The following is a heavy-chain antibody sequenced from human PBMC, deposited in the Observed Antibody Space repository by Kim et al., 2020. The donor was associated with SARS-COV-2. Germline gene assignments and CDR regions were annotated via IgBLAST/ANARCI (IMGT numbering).Heavy chain of an antibody. J-gene: IGHJ5*02. CDR3: ARLDRGSWYFWADP. V-gene: IGHV1-18*01. CDR1: GYTFTSFS. Sequence: ASVKVSCKASGYTFTSFSISWVRQAHGQGLEWMGWISAYNHDTDYAQKFQVRATMTTETPTSTAYMELRSLRSDDTAVYYCARLDRGSWYFWADPSGQGPLVTVSS. D-gene: IGHD2-15*01. CDR2: ISAYNHDT.